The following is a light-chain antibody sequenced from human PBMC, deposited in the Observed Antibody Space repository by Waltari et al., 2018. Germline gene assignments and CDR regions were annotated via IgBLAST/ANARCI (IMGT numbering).Light chain of an antibody. CDR3: LQHNSYPWT. Sequence: DIQMTQSPSSPSASVGDTVTITCRASQGIGSYLNWFQQKPGKAPKLLIYGATTLQTGVPSRFSGSGSGTEFTLTISSLQPEDFASYYCLQHNSYPWTFGLGTKVEIK. J-gene: IGKJ1*01. CDR1: QGIGSY. CDR2: GAT. V-gene: IGKV1-17*01.